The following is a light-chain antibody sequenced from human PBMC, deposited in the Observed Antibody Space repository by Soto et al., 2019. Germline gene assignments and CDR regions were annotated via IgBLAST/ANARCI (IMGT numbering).Light chain of an antibody. CDR2: GTS. CDR3: QQYGSSPRIT. CDR1: QSVSSTY. V-gene: IGKV3-20*01. J-gene: IGKJ5*01. Sequence: EIVLTQSPGTLSLSPGERATLSCRASQSVSSTYLAWYQQKPGQAPRLLIYGTSSRATGIPARFSGSGSGTEFTLTISSLQSEDFAVYYCQQYGSSPRITFGQGTRLEI.